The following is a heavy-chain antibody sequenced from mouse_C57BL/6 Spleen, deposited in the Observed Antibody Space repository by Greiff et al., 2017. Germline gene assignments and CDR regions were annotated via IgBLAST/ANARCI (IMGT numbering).Heavy chain of an antibody. Sequence: EVQGVEPEGGLVQPGSSMKLSCTASGFTFSDYYMAWVRQVPVKGLEWVANIKYDGSSTYYLESLKSSFIISRDNAKNILYLQMSSLTSEDTATYYCARFYSNYAMDYWGQGTSVTVSS. CDR3: ARFYSNYAMDY. CDR1: GFTFSDYY. J-gene: IGHJ4*01. D-gene: IGHD2-5*01. V-gene: IGHV5-16*01. CDR2: IKYDGSST.